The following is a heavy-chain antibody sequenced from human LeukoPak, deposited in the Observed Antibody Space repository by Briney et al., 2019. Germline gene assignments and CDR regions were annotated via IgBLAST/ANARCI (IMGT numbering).Heavy chain of an antibody. D-gene: IGHD3-10*01. V-gene: IGHV3-23*03. J-gene: IGHJ2*01. CDR1: GSTFSSHA. CDR2: VSSSSNT. CDR3: AKHSTGVEC. Sequence: GGSLRLSCVASGSTFSSHAMSWVRQGPGKGLEWVAVVSSSSNTYYADSVKGRFTISRDNSKNTLYLQMNSLRAEDTAVYYCAKHSTGVECWGRGTLVTVSS.